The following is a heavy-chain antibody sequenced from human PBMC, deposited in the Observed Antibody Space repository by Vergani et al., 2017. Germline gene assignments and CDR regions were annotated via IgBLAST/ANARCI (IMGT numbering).Heavy chain of an antibody. V-gene: IGHV1-69*01. CDR2: IIPIFVTA. Sequence: QVQLVQSGAEVKKPGSSVKVSCKASVCTFSSFAISCLPQAPGQGLDWMGGIIPIFVTANYVQKFQGRVTITADESTSTAYMELSSLRSEDTAVNYCASRDITIFGVVIKRGYYYYGMDVWGQGTTVIVS. D-gene: IGHD3-3*01. CDR1: VCTFSSFA. J-gene: IGHJ6*02. CDR3: ASRDITIFGVVIKRGYYYYGMDV.